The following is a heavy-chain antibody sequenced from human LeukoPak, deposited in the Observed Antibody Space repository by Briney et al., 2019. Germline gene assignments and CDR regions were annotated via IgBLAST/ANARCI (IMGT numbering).Heavy chain of an antibody. Sequence: SETLSLTCNVSSGSTSNSRNYWGWIRQSPGKGLEWIGRIYNSESIYYNPSLKSRVAIAVDTSKNQFSLKLDSVTAADTAVYYCARQVWMLWFPFYFDSWGQGTLVTVSS. J-gene: IGHJ4*02. CDR1: SGSTSNSRNY. V-gene: IGHV4-39*01. D-gene: IGHD5-18*01. CDR2: IYNSESI. CDR3: ARQVWMLWFPFYFDS.